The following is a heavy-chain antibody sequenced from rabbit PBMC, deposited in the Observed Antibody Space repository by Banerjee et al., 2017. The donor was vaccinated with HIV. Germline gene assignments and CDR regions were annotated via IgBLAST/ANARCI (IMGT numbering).Heavy chain of an antibody. CDR2: IYAGSSGTT. CDR1: GFSFSSGYY. J-gene: IGHJ3*01. Sequence: QSLEESGGGLVQPEGSLTLTCTASGFSFSSGYYMCWVRQAPGKGLEWIACIYAGSSGTTHYASWAKGRFTISKTSSTTVTLQMTSLTAADTATYFCARGAGIHYADLWGQGTLFTVS. V-gene: IGHV1S40*01. CDR3: ARGAGIHYADL. D-gene: IGHD4-2*01.